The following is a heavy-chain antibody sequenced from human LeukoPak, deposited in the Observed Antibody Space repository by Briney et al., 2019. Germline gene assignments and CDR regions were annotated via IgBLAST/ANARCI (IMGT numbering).Heavy chain of an antibody. CDR1: GFTFSDYV. CDR2: VSYDGSNQ. CDR3: ARARGGTSLDY. D-gene: IGHD3-10*01. J-gene: IGHJ4*02. V-gene: IGHV3-30-3*01. Sequence: GGSLRLSCAASGFTFSDYVMHWVRQAPGKGLEWVAIVSYDGSNQYYADSVKGRFTISRDNSKNTFYLQMNSLRAEDTAVYYCARARGGTSLDYWGQGTLVTVSS.